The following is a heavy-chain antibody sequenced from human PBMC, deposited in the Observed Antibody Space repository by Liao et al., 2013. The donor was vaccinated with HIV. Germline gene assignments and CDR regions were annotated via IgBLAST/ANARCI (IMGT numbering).Heavy chain of an antibody. J-gene: IGHJ4*02. V-gene: IGHV4-30-2*01. Sequence: QLQLQESGSGLVKPSQTLSLTCAVSGGSISSGGYYWSWIRQPPGKGLEWIGEINHSGSTNYNPSLKSRVTISVDTSKNQFSLKLSSVTAADTAVYYCARGRVWQWLVRYFDYWGQGTLVTVSS. D-gene: IGHD6-19*01. CDR3: ARGRVWQWLVRYFDY. CDR1: GGSISSGGYY. CDR2: INHSGST.